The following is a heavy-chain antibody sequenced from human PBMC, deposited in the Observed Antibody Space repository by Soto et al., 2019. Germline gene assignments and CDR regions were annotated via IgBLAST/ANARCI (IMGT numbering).Heavy chain of an antibody. D-gene: IGHD3-10*01. V-gene: IGHV2-70*01. CDR1: GFSLSTSGMC. CDR2: IDWDDDK. Sequence: SGPTLVNPTQTLTLTCTFSGFSLSTSGMCVSWIRQPPGKALEWLALIDWDDDKYYSTSLKTRLTISKDTSKNQVVLTMTNMDPVDTATYYCARTYYYGSRSYYNVWFGPWGQGTLVTVSS. J-gene: IGHJ5*02. CDR3: ARTYYYGSRSYYNVWFGP.